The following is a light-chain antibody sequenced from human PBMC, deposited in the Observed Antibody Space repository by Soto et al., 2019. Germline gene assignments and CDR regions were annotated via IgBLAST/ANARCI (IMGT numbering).Light chain of an antibody. CDR1: QSVSSTY. Sequence: EVVLPQSPGTLSLSPGERPTLSCSASQSVSSTYLAWYQQQPGQAPRLLIYGASNRATGIPDRFSGSGSGTDFTLTISSLQPEDVATYYCQKYDSDPRTFGQGTKVDIK. CDR3: QKYDSDPRT. V-gene: IGKV3-20*01. CDR2: GAS. J-gene: IGKJ1*01.